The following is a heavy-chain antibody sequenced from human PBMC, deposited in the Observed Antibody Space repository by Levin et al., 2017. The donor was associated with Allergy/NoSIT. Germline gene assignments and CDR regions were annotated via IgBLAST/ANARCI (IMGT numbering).Heavy chain of an antibody. Sequence: GGSLRLSCAASGFTFNCYAMHWVRQAPGKGLEWVALTSNDGSNKYYADSVRGRFTISRDNSKNTLYLQMDSLRAEDTAVYYCAKDRSYRNTVADYWGQGTLVTVSS. D-gene: IGHD1-26*01. CDR1: GFTFNCYA. CDR2: TSNDGSNK. V-gene: IGHV3-30*18. J-gene: IGHJ4*02. CDR3: AKDRSYRNTVADY.